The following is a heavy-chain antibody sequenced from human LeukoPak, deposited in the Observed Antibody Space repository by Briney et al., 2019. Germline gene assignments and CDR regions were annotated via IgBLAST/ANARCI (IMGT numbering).Heavy chain of an antibody. CDR2: ITSGSSYI. J-gene: IGHJ5*02. Sequence: GGSLRLSCAASGFTFSSHNMNWVRQAPGKGLEWVSSITSGSSYIFYADSVKGRFTISRDNAKNSLYLQMNSLRAEDTAVYYCARESSVNWFDPWGQGTLVTVSS. D-gene: IGHD5/OR15-5a*01. V-gene: IGHV3-21*01. CDR3: ARESSVNWFDP. CDR1: GFTFSSHN.